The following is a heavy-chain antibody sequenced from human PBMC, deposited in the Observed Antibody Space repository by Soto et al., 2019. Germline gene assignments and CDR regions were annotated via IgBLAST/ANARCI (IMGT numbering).Heavy chain of an antibody. CDR3: ATNQQRTAYYFDY. CDR1: GFTFSSYG. V-gene: IGHV3-33*01. CDR2: IWYDGSNK. Sequence: QVQLVESGGGVVQPGRSLRLSCAASGFTFSSYGMHWVRQAPGKGLEWVAVIWYDGSNKYYADSVKGRFTISRDNSKNTLYLQMNSLRAEDTAVYYGATNQQRTAYYFDYWGQGTLVTVSS. D-gene: IGHD6-25*01. J-gene: IGHJ4*02.